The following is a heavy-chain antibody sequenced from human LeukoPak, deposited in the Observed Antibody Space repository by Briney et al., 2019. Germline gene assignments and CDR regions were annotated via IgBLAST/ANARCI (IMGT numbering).Heavy chain of an antibody. V-gene: IGHV3-7*04. CDR1: GFTFSTYW. Sequence: HPGGSLRLSCAASGFTFSTYWMTWVRQAPGKGPEWVANIKEDGSATYYVDSVKGRITISRDNAKKSLYLQMNSLRAEDTAVYYCARDSPGYLAYDSWGQGTLVTVSS. CDR2: IKEDGSAT. CDR3: ARDSPGYLAYDS. J-gene: IGHJ4*02. D-gene: IGHD1-1*01.